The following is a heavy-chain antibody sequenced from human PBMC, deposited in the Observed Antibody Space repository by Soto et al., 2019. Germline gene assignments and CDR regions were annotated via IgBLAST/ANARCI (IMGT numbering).Heavy chain of an antibody. CDR3: ARDSPIGSTFSGYDAIDY. D-gene: IGHD5-12*01. CDR1: GGTFSNDI. J-gene: IGHJ4*02. Sequence: QVQLVQSGAEVKKPGSSVKVSCKTSGGTFSNDIITWVRQAPGQGLEWMGRIIPLLDIANYAQKFQGRVTITAXKTTXTXNMELNSLRSEDTAVYYCARDSPIGSTFSGYDAIDYWGQGTLVTVSS. CDR2: IIPLLDIA. V-gene: IGHV1-69*08.